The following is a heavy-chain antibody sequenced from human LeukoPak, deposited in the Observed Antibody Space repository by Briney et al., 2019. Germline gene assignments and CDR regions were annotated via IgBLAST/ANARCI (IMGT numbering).Heavy chain of an antibody. Sequence: GGSLRLSCAASGFTFDDYAMHWVRQAPGKGLEWVSGISWNSGSLGYADSVKGRFTISRDNAKNSLYLQMNSLRAEDTAVYYCARDPRSSGYDFGYWGQGTLVTVSS. CDR3: ARDPRSSGYDFGY. CDR1: GFTFDDYA. CDR2: ISWNSGSL. J-gene: IGHJ4*02. V-gene: IGHV3-9*01. D-gene: IGHD5-12*01.